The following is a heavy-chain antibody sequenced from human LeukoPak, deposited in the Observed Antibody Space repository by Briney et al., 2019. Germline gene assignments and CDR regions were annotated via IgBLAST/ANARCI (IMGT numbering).Heavy chain of an antibody. CDR3: AREAWSGSSLGPGDY. CDR1: GYTFTSYY. CDR2: INTNTGNP. J-gene: IGHJ4*02. V-gene: IGHV7-4-1*02. Sequence: GASVKVSRKSSGYTFTSYYMYWVRQAPGQGLDWMGLINTNTGNPTNPQGFTGRFVFSLDTSVSTAYLQISSLKAEDTAVYSCAREAWSGSSLGPGDYWGQGTLVTVSS. D-gene: IGHD1-26*01.